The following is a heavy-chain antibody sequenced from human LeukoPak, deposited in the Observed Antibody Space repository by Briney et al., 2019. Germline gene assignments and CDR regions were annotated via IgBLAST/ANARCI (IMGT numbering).Heavy chain of an antibody. CDR2: INPNSGGT. CDR1: GYTFTGYY. J-gene: IGHJ4*02. CDR3: ARDPGITIFGVVMYFDY. Sequence: ASVKVSCKASGYTFTGYYMHWVRQAPRQGLEWMGWINPNSGGTNYAQKFQGRVTMTRDTSISTAYTELSRLRSDDTAVYYCARDPGITIFGVVMYFDYWGQGTLVTVSS. V-gene: IGHV1-2*02. D-gene: IGHD3-3*01.